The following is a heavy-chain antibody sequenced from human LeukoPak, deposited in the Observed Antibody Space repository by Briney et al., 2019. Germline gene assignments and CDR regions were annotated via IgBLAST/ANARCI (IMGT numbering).Heavy chain of an antibody. V-gene: IGHV1-69*04. D-gene: IGHD6-19*01. CDR2: IIPILGIA. CDR1: GGTFSSYA. Sequence: PAASVKVSCKASGGTFSSYAISWVRQAPGQGLEWMGRIIPILGIANYAQKFQGRVTITADKSTSTAYMELSSLRSEDTAVYYCAREAVAGISTHFDYRGQGTLVTVSS. CDR3: AREAVAGISTHFDY. J-gene: IGHJ4*02.